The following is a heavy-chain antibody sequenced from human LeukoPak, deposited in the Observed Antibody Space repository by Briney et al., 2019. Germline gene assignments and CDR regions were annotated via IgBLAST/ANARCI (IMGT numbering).Heavy chain of an antibody. D-gene: IGHD3-10*01. CDR2: IYYSGST. Sequence: SETLSLTCTVSGGSISSYYWSWIRQPPGKGLEWVGNIYYSGSTNYNPSLKRRVTISVDTSKNQFSLKLSSVSAADTAVYYCARRGPPRTLLRGVKSGWFDPWGQGTLVTVSS. CDR1: GGSISSYY. J-gene: IGHJ5*02. CDR3: ARRGPPRTLLRGVKSGWFDP. V-gene: IGHV4-59*12.